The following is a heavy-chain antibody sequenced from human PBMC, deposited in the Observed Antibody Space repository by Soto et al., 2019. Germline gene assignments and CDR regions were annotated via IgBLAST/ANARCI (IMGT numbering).Heavy chain of an antibody. CDR2: IYPGDSDT. J-gene: IGHJ6*02. V-gene: IGHV5-51*01. D-gene: IGHD2-15*01. Sequence: GESLKISCKGSGSSLTSYWLGWLRQMPGPVLEWMGIIYPGDSDTRYSPSFHGQVTISADKSISTAYLQWSSLKASDTAMYYCARDAGYCRGGSCYDDDYGMDVWGQGTTVTVSS. CDR3: ARDAGYCRGGSCYDDDYGMDV. CDR1: GSSLTSYW.